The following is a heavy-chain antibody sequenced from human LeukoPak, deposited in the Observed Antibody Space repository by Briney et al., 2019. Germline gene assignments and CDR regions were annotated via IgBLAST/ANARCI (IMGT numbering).Heavy chain of an antibody. CDR1: GFTFDDYA. D-gene: IGHD3-9*01. Sequence: TGGSLRLSCAASGFTFDDYAMHWVRQAPGKGLEWVSGISWNSGSIGYADSVKGRFTISRDNAKNSLYLQMNSLRAEDTAVYYCARDGRLRYFDWLSANAFDIWGQGTMVTVSS. J-gene: IGHJ3*02. CDR3: ARDGRLRYFDWLSANAFDI. V-gene: IGHV3-9*01. CDR2: ISWNSGSI.